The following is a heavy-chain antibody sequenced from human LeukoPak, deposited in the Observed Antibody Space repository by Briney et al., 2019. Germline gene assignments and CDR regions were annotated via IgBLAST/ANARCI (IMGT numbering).Heavy chain of an antibody. D-gene: IGHD6-19*01. CDR2: LYTSGST. CDR1: GASISSYY. V-gene: IGHV4-4*07. Sequence: SETLSLTCTVSGASISSYYWIWLRQPAGKGLEWIGRLYTSGSTNYNPSPKSRVSMSVDTSKNQFSLKLSSVTAADTAVYYCARDSGSGWYYFDYWGQGTLVTVSS. CDR3: ARDSGSGWYYFDY. J-gene: IGHJ4*02.